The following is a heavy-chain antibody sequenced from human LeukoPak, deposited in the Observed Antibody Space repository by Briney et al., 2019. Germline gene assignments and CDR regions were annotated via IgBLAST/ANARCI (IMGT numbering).Heavy chain of an antibody. J-gene: IGHJ4*02. V-gene: IGHV3-48*01. CDR2: ISGSGSTQ. CDR1: GFTFSSYS. CDR3: ARDLNWAFDY. D-gene: IGHD7-27*01. Sequence: GGSLGLSCAASGFTFSSYSMNWVRQAPGKGLEWVSYISGSGSTQYYADSVKGRFTISRDNGKNSLYLQMNSLRAEDTAVYYCARDLNWAFDYWGQGTLVTVSS.